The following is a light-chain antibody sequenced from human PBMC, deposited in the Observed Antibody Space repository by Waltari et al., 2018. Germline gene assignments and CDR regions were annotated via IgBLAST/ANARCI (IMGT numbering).Light chain of an antibody. CDR3: QHYVSLPVT. CDR1: QSVSRA. J-gene: IGKJ1*01. V-gene: IGKV3-20*01. Sequence: EIVLTQSPGTLSLSPGESATLSCRASQSVSRALAWYQQNPGQAPRLLIYGASNRATDIPDRFSGSGSGTDFSLIISRLEPEDFAVYYCQHYVSLPVTFGQGTKVEIK. CDR2: GAS.